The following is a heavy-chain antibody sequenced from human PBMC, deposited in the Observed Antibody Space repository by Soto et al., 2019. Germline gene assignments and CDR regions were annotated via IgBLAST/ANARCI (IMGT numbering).Heavy chain of an antibody. Sequence: QVQLVQSGAEVKKPGASVKVSCKASGYTFTSYDINWVRQATGQGLEWMGWMNSNSGNTGYAQKFQGRVTMTRTTSISTAYMERSSLRSEETAVYYCARERTVAGNDYWGQGTLVTVYS. D-gene: IGHD6-19*01. CDR2: MNSNSGNT. CDR3: ARERTVAGNDY. CDR1: GYTFTSYD. V-gene: IGHV1-8*01. J-gene: IGHJ4*02.